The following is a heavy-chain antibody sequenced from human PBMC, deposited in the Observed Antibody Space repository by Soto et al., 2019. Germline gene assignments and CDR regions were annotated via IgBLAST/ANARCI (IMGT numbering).Heavy chain of an antibody. Sequence: PGGSLRLSCAASGFSFTTYGMSWVRQAPGKGLEWVSDISSTGLYTYLADSVKGRFTISRDNSKNTLYLQMNSLRVDDTAVYFCTKPWLFEKNWSDPWGQGTLVTVSS. CDR2: ISSTGLYT. V-gene: IGHV3-23*01. J-gene: IGHJ5*02. CDR3: TKPWLFEKNWSDP. D-gene: IGHD3-22*01. CDR1: GFSFTTYG.